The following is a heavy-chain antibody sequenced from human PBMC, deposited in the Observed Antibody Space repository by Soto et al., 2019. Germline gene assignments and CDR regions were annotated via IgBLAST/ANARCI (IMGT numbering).Heavy chain of an antibody. CDR2: IYYSGST. V-gene: IGHV4-59*08. D-gene: IGHD2-15*01. CDR3: AVVAATMGYFDY. CDR1: GGSISSYY. Sequence: QVQLQASGPGLVKPSETLSLTCTVSGGSISSYYWSWIRQPPGKGLEWIGYIYYSGSTNYNPSLKSRVTISVDTSKNQFSLKLSSVTAADTAVYYCAVVAATMGYFDYWGQGTLVTVSS. J-gene: IGHJ4*02.